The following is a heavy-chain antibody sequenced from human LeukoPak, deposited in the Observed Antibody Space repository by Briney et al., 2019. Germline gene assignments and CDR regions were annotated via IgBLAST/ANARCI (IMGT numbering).Heavy chain of an antibody. D-gene: IGHD3-3*01. Sequence: GGSLRLSCAASGFTFDDYAMHWVRQAPGKGLEWVSGISWNSVGIGYADSVKGRFTISRDNAKNSLYLQMNSLRAEDTASYYCARSCRSGYYSGFDYWGQGTLVTVSS. V-gene: IGHV3-9*01. CDR1: GFTFDDYA. J-gene: IGHJ4*02. CDR2: ISWNSVGI. CDR3: ARSCRSGYYSGFDY.